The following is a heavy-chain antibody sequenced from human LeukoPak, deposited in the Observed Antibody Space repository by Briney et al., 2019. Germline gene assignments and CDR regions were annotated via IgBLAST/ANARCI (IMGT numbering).Heavy chain of an antibody. CDR3: AKSGPAAGRPDAFDI. J-gene: IGHJ3*02. Sequence: PSQTLSLTCTPSGGSVTTSSFYWAWIRQPPGKGLECIGTIYYSGITYYHSSLKSRVTISVDTSKNQFSLKLNSVTAADTAVYFCAKSGPAAGRPDAFDIWGQGTMVTVSS. CDR2: IYYSGIT. CDR1: GGSVTTSSFY. D-gene: IGHD2-2*01. V-gene: IGHV4-39*07.